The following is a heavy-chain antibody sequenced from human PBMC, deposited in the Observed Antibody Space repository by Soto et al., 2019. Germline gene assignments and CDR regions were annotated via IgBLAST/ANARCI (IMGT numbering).Heavy chain of an antibody. V-gene: IGHV1-18*01. J-gene: IGHJ6*02. D-gene: IGHD3-3*01. CDR3: ARHYDFWSGYSYYYYYYGMDV. CDR2: ISAYNGNT. Sequence: QVQLVQSGAEVKKPGASVKVPCKASGYTFTSYGISWVRQAPGQGLEWMGWISAYNGNTNYAQKLQGRVTMTPDTAASTAYLDLRSLSSDDTAVYYCARHYDFWSGYSYYYYYYGMDVWGQGTTVTVSS. CDR1: GYTFTSYG.